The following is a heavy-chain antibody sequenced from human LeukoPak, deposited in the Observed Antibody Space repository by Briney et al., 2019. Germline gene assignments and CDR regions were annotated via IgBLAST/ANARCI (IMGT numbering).Heavy chain of an antibody. D-gene: IGHD2-15*01. Sequence: GGSLRLSCAASGFTVSSNYMSWVRQAPGKGLEWVSAISGSGGSTNYADSVKGRFTISRDNSKNTLYLQMNSLRADDTAVYFCAKDRGDYFDYWGQGTLVTVSS. CDR2: ISGSGGST. V-gene: IGHV3-23*01. CDR3: AKDRGDYFDY. J-gene: IGHJ4*02. CDR1: GFTVSSNY.